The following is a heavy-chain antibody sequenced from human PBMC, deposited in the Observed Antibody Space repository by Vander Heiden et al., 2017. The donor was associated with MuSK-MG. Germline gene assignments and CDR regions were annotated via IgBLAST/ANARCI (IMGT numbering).Heavy chain of an antibody. CDR1: GGSIRSSSYY. J-gene: IGHJ3*02. Sequence: QLQLQESGPGLVKLSETLSLTCTVSGGSIRSSSYYWGWIRQPPGKGLEWIGSIYYSGSTYYNPSLKSRVTISVDTSKNQFSLKLSSVTAADTAVYYCARQTGRESEWELLPHAFDIWGQGTMVTVSS. CDR2: IYYSGST. D-gene: IGHD1-26*01. CDR3: ARQTGRESEWELLPHAFDI. V-gene: IGHV4-39*01.